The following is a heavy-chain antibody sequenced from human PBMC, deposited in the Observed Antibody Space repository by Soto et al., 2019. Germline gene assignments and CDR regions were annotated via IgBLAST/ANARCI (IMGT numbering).Heavy chain of an antibody. Sequence: SGPTLVNPTQTLTLTCTFSGFSLSTSGVGVGWIRQPPGKALEWLALIYWDDDKYYSTSLKTRLTISKDTSKNQVVVTMTNMDPVDTATYYCARLTSCYPYYYYYGMDVWGQGTTVTVSS. J-gene: IGHJ6*02. CDR3: ARLTSCYPYYYYYGMDV. V-gene: IGHV2-70*12. D-gene: IGHD2-2*01. CDR1: GFSLSTSGVG. CDR2: IYWDDDK.